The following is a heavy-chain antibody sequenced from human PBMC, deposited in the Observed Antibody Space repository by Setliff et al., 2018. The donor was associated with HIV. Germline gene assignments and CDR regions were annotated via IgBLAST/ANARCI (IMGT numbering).Heavy chain of an antibody. CDR1: GGSFSGYY. V-gene: IGHV4-34*01. Sequence: SETLSLTCAVYGGSFSGYYWSWIRQPPGKGLEWIGEINHSGSTNYNPSLKSRVTISVDTSKNQFSLKLTSVTAADTAVYYCVKWAVDLSQWRAYFDYWGQGSLVTVSS. J-gene: IGHJ4*02. CDR2: INHSGST. D-gene: IGHD6-19*01. CDR3: VKWAVDLSQWRAYFDY.